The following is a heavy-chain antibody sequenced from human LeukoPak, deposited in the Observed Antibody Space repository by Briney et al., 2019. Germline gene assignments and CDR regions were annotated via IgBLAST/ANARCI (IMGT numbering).Heavy chain of an antibody. CDR1: GFTFSSYA. CDR2: ISGSGDST. Sequence: GGSLRLSCAASGFTFSSYAMSWVRQAPGKGLEWVSAISGSGDSTYYGDSVKGRFTISRDNSKNTLYLQMSSLRAEDTAVYYCTKGSYYDNSGRAYFDYWGQGTLVTVSS. J-gene: IGHJ4*02. CDR3: TKGSYYDNSGRAYFDY. D-gene: IGHD3-22*01. V-gene: IGHV3-23*01.